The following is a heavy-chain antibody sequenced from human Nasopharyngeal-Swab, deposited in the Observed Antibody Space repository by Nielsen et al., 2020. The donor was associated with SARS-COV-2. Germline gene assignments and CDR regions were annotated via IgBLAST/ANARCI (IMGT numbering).Heavy chain of an antibody. J-gene: IGHJ5*02. Sequence: WSRHASGQGVEWLGWINPNSGGTNYAQKFQGWVTMTRDTSISTAYMELSRLRSDDTAVYYCARGGPGYCSSTSCYGNWSDPWGQGTLVTVSS. V-gene: IGHV1-2*04. CDR2: INPNSGGT. D-gene: IGHD2-2*01. CDR3: ARGGPGYCSSTSCYGNWSDP.